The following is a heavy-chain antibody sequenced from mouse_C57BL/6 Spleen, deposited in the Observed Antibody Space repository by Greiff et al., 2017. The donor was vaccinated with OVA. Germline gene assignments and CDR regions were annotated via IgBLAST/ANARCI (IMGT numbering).Heavy chain of an antibody. CDR3: ATYYYGSLDY. CDR2: IDPSDSYT. D-gene: IGHD1-1*01. CDR1: GYTFTSYW. J-gene: IGHJ2*01. Sequence: QVQLKQPGAELVMPGASVKLSCKASGYTFTSYWMHWVKQRPGQGLEWIGEIDPSDSYTNYNQKFKGKSTLTVDKSSSTAYMQLSSLTSEDSAVYYCATYYYGSLDYWGQGTTLTVSS. V-gene: IGHV1-69*01.